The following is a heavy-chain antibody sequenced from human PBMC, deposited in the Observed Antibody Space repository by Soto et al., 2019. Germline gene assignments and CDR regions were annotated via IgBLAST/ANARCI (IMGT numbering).Heavy chain of an antibody. V-gene: IGHV3-23*01. J-gene: IGHJ5*02. CDR2: IYGNGDTT. CDR1: GFIFAGYA. CDR3: AKRIIDGASWSSLGP. D-gene: IGHD6-13*01. Sequence: GGSLRLSCAGSGFIFAGYAMTWVRQAPGKGLEWVSTIYGNGDTTFYADSVKGRFTISRDNSKNTVYLQMNSLRGDDTAVYYCAKRIIDGASWSSLGPWGPGTLVTVSS.